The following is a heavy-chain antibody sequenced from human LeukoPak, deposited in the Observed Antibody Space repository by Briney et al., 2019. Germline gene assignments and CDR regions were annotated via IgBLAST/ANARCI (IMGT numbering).Heavy chain of an antibody. CDR1: GGSIGSYY. CDR2: IYYSGGT. CDR3: ARHRRYSYGYGFDY. V-gene: IGHV4-59*08. J-gene: IGHJ4*02. Sequence: PSETLSPTCTVSGGSIGSYYWSWIRQPPGKGLEWIGYIYYSGGTNYNPSLKSRVTISVDTSKNQFSLKLTSMTAADTAVYYCARHRRYSYGYGFDYWGQGTLVTVSS. D-gene: IGHD5-18*01.